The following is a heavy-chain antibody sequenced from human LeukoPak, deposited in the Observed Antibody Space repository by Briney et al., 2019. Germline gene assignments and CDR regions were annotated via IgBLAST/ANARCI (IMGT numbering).Heavy chain of an antibody. CDR1: GYTFTSYG. D-gene: IGHD6-19*01. J-gene: IGHJ4*02. CDR2: ISAYNGNT. Sequence: ASVTVSCTASGYTFTSYGISWVRQAPGQGLEWMGWISAYNGNTNYAQKLQGRVTMTTDTSTSTAYMELRSLRSDDTAVYYCARDRRGIAVATHDLGYWGQGTLVTVSS. V-gene: IGHV1-18*01. CDR3: ARDRRGIAVATHDLGY.